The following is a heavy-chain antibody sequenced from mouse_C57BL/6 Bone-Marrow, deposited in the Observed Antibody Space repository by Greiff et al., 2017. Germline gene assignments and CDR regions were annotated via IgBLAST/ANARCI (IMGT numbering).Heavy chain of an antibody. Sequence: EVQLQESGGGLVKPGGSLKLSCAASGFTFSDYYMYWVRQTPEKRLEWVAYISNGGGSTYYPDTVKGRFTISRDNAKNTLYLQMSRLKSEDTAMYYCARWAYYSNYEYFDVWGTGTTVTVSS. CDR2: ISNGGGST. V-gene: IGHV5-12*01. CDR1: GFTFSDYY. CDR3: ARWAYYSNYEYFDV. D-gene: IGHD2-5*01. J-gene: IGHJ1*03.